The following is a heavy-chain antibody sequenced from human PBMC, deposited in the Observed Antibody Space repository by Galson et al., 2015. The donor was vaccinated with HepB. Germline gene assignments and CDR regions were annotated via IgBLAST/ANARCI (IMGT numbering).Heavy chain of an antibody. CDR3: ARESPEFMTTVVVWYFDL. CDR1: GYTFTSYY. D-gene: IGHD4-23*01. Sequence: SVKVSCKASGYTFTSYYIHWMRQAPGQGLEWMGLITPSDGSTEYIQKFQGRVTITADESTSTAYMELSSLRSEDTAVYYCARESPEFMTTVVVWYFDLWGRGTLVTVSS. J-gene: IGHJ2*01. V-gene: IGHV1-46*01. CDR2: ITPSDGST.